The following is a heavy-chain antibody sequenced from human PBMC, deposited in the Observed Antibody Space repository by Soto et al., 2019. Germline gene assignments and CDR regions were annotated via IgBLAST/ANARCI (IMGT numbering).Heavy chain of an antibody. Sequence: SETLSLTCAVSGGSISSSNWWSWVRQPPGKGLEWIGEIYHSGSTNYNPSLKSRVTISVDKSKNQFSLKLSSVTAADTAVYYCARVSGYDLNYSYYGMDVWGKGPRVTVSS. CDR2: IYHSGST. D-gene: IGHD5-12*01. CDR3: ARVSGYDLNYSYYGMDV. CDR1: GGSISSSNW. J-gene: IGHJ6*04. V-gene: IGHV4-4*02.